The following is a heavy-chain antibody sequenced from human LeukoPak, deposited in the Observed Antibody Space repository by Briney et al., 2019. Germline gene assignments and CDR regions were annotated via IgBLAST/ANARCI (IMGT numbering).Heavy chain of an antibody. D-gene: IGHD3-10*01. J-gene: IGHJ4*02. CDR2: ISSGGST. CDR3: AKGPDYYGSAYLDS. V-gene: IGHV3-23*01. CDR1: GFTFSTYA. Sequence: GGSLRLSCAPSGFTFSTYAMVGVRQAPGKGGEWVSSISSGGSTHYADSVKGRFTISRDNSKNTLSLQMHTLRAEDTALYYCAKGPDYYGSAYLDSWGQGTLVTVSS.